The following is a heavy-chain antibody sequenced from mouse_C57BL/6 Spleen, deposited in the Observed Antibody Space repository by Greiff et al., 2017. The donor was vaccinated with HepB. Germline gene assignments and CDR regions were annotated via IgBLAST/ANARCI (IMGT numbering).Heavy chain of an antibody. J-gene: IGHJ3*01. V-gene: IGHV14-2*01. Sequence: VHVKQSGAELVQPGASVKLSCTASGFNIKDYYMHWVKQRTEQGLEWIGRIDPEDGETKYAPKFQGKATITADTSSNTAYLQLSSLTAEDTAVYYCARSDYGSSYVFAYWGQGTLVTVSA. CDR2: IDPEDGET. D-gene: IGHD1-1*01. CDR1: GFNIKDYY. CDR3: ARSDYGSSYVFAY.